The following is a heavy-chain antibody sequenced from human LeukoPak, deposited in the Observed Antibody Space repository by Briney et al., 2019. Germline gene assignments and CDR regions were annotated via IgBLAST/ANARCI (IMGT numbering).Heavy chain of an antibody. CDR3: ARHGSGYSSGWHEL. D-gene: IGHD6-19*01. CDR1: GGSISSYY. CDR2: IYYSGST. Sequence: PSETLSLTCTVSGGSISSYYWSWIRQPPGKGLEWIGYIYYSGSTNYNPSLKSRVTISVDTSKNQFSLKLSSVTAADTAVYYCARHGSGYSSGWHELWGQGTLVTVSS. V-gene: IGHV4-59*08. J-gene: IGHJ4*02.